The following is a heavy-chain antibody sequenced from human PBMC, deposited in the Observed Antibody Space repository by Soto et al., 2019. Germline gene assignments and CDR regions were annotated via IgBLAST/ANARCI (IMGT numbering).Heavy chain of an antibody. CDR1: GFTFDDYA. J-gene: IGHJ1*01. CDR3: VKDESINWYSGHFRH. D-gene: IGHD6-13*01. CDR2: INWNSGSI. Sequence: GGSLRLSCAASGFTFDDYAMHWVRQVPGKGLEWVSGINWNSGSIGYGDSVRGRFAISRDNAKNSLHLQMNSLSAEDTAFYYCVKDESINWYSGHFRHWGQGTLVTVSS. V-gene: IGHV3-9*01.